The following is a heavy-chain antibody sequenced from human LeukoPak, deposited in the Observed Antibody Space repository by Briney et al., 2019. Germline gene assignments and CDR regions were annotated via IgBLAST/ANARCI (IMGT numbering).Heavy chain of an antibody. CDR3: AKRGWDSGSYYLEDY. CDR1: GFTFSSSE. D-gene: IGHD3-10*01. CDR2: ISGSGGST. V-gene: IGHV3-23*01. J-gene: IGHJ4*02. Sequence: GGSLRLSCAASGFTFSSSEMNWVRQAPGKGLEWVSAISGSGGSTYYADSVKGRFTISRDNSKNTLYLQMNSLRAEDTAVYYCAKRGWDSGSYYLEDYWGQGTLVTVSS.